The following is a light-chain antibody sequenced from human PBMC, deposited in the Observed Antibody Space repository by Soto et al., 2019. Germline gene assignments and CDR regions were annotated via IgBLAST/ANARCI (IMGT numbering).Light chain of an antibody. CDR1: QSVSTS. CDR2: DAS. V-gene: IGKV3-11*01. J-gene: IGKJ1*01. CDR3: QVRDVWPS. Sequence: IVLTQSPATLSLPPGERAALSCRASQSVSTSLAWYQHKPGQAPRLFIYDASKRAPGIPARFSGSGSGTDFTLTSSSLEPEDFAVYYCQVRDVWPSFGQGTKVDIK.